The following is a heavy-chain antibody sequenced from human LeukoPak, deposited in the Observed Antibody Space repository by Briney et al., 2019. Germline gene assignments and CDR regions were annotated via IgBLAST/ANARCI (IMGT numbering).Heavy chain of an antibody. Sequence: SQTLSLTCTVSGGSISSGSYYWSWIRQPPGKGLEWIGEINHSGSTNYNPSLKSRVTISVDTSKNQFSLKLSSVTAADTAVYYCASRDYYGSGSDYWGQGTLVTVSS. J-gene: IGHJ4*02. CDR3: ASRDYYGSGSDY. CDR1: GGSISSGSYY. V-gene: IGHV4-39*07. CDR2: INHSGST. D-gene: IGHD3-10*01.